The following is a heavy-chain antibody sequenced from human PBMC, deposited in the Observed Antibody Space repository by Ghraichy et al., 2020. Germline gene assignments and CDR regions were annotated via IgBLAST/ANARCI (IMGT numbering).Heavy chain of an antibody. D-gene: IGHD6-19*01. CDR2: ISYDGSNK. CDR1: GFTFSSYA. J-gene: IGHJ4*02. Sequence: LSLTCAASGFTFSSYAMHWVRQAPGKGLEWVAVISYDGSNKYYADSVKGRFTISRDNSKNTLYLQMNSLRAEDTAVYYCARDRYSSGWYGFDYWGQGTLVTVSS. V-gene: IGHV3-30*04. CDR3: ARDRYSSGWYGFDY.